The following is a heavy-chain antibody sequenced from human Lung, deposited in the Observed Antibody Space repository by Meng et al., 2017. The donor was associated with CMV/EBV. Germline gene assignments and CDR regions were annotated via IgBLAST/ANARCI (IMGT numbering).Heavy chain of an antibody. CDR1: GYTFTDYR. CDR3: ASKMYYDFWSAYRGTEGVDPFTI. Sequence: ASVKVSCKASGYTFTDYRMHWVRQAPGQGLEWMGWISPNNGATNYAQKFQGRVTMTRDTSISTAYMELNRLTYDDTAMYYCASKMYYDFWSAYRGTEGVDPFTIWGQGTLVTVSS. D-gene: IGHD3-3*01. J-gene: IGHJ3*02. CDR2: ISPNNGAT. V-gene: IGHV1-2*02.